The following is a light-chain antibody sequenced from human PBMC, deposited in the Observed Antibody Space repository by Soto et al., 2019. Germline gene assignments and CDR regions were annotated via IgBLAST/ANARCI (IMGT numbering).Light chain of an antibody. V-gene: IGKV1-33*01. Sequence: DIQMTQSPSSLSASVGNRVTITCRASQNIKTYLNWYQQKPGKAPNLLIYAASNLHSGVPSRFSGSGSGTDFTFTISSLQPEDIATYYCQQYDNLLLTFGGGTKVDNK. CDR2: AAS. J-gene: IGKJ4*01. CDR3: QQYDNLLLT. CDR1: QNIKTY.